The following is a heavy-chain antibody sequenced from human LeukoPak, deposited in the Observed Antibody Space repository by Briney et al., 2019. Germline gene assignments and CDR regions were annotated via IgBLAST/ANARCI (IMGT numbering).Heavy chain of an antibody. CDR2: ISRSGSHT. Sequence: GGSLRLSCAASGFTFSSYSMNWVRQAPGKGLEWLSYISRSGSHTPYADSVKGRFTVSRDNAKNSLSLELNSLRVDDTAIYYCARVGSTAEAGTPDYWGQGTLVTVSS. V-gene: IGHV3-21*05. J-gene: IGHJ4*02. CDR1: GFTFSSYS. CDR3: ARVGSTAEAGTPDY. D-gene: IGHD6-13*01.